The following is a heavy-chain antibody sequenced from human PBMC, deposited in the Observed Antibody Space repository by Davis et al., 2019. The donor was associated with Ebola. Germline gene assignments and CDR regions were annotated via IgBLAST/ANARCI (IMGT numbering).Heavy chain of an antibody. CDR1: GYSFTSYW. D-gene: IGHD6-13*01. V-gene: IGHV5-51*01. J-gene: IGHJ4*02. CDR2: IYPGDSDT. CDR3: ARHVYSSSWYDY. Sequence: PGGSLRLSCKGSGYSFTSYWIGRVRQMPGKGLEWMGIIYPGDSDTRYSPSFQGQVTISADKSISTAYLQWSSLKASDTAMYYCARHVYSSSWYDYWGQGTLVTVSS.